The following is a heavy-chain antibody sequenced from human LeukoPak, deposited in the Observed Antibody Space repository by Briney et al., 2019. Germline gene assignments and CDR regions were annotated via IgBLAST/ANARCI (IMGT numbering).Heavy chain of an antibody. Sequence: ASVKVSCKASGYTFTGYYMHWVRQAPGQGLEWMVWINPNSGGTNYAQKFQGRVTMTRDTPISTAYMELSRLRSDDTAVYYCARDKIAAAGKGGRNFDNWGQGTLVTVSS. D-gene: IGHD6-13*01. CDR1: GYTFTGYY. CDR2: INPNSGGT. V-gene: IGHV1-2*02. J-gene: IGHJ4*02. CDR3: ARDKIAAAGKGGRNFDN.